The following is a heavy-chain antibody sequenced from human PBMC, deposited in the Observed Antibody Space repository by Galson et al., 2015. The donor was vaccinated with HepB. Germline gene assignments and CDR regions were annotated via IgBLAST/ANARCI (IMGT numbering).Heavy chain of an antibody. J-gene: IGHJ3*02. CDR1: GYTFTSYG. CDR2: ISAYNGNT. V-gene: IGHV1-18*04. CDR3: AGGNYYDSSGYYDAFDI. D-gene: IGHD3-22*01. Sequence: SVKVSCKASGYTFTSYGISWVRQAPGQGLEWMGWISAYNGNTNYAQKLQGRVTMTTDTSTSTAYMELRSLRSDDTAVYYCAGGNYYDSSGYYDAFDIWGQGTMVTVSS.